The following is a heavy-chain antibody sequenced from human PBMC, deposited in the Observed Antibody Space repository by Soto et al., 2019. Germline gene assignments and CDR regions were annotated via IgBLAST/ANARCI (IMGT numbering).Heavy chain of an antibody. CDR3: AKFRYFDWLLTFDP. Sequence: GGSLRLSCAASGFTFSSYSMNWVRQAPGKGLEWVSYVTSSSSSIYYADSVKGRFTISRDNSKNSLYLQMNSLRAEDTAVYYCAKFRYFDWLLTFDPWGQGTLVTVSS. V-gene: IGHV3-48*01. CDR1: GFTFSSYS. D-gene: IGHD3-9*01. CDR2: VTSSSSSI. J-gene: IGHJ5*02.